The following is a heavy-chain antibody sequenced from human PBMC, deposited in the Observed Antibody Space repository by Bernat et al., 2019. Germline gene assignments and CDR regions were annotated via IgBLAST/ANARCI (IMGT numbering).Heavy chain of an antibody. CDR2: ISYDGRNK. CDR1: GFTFSSYA. J-gene: IGHJ4*02. Sequence: QVQLVESGGGVVQPGRSLRLSCAASGFTFSSYAMHGVRQAPGKGLEWVTVISYDGRNKYYADSVKGRFTISRDNSKNTLYLQMNSLRAEDTAVYYCACELLSSGYFDYWGQGTLVTVSS. V-gene: IGHV3-30-3*01. CDR3: ACELLSSGYFDY.